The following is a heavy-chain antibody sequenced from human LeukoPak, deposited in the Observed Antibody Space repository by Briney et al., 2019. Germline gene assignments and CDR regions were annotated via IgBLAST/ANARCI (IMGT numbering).Heavy chain of an antibody. CDR3: ARGGKWLRLYNWFDP. Sequence: SETLSLTCAVYGGSFSGYYWSWIRQPPGKGLEWIGEINHSGSTNYNPSLKSRVTISVGTSKNQFSLKLSSVTAADTAVYYCARGGKWLRLYNWFDPWGQGTLVTVSS. J-gene: IGHJ5*02. V-gene: IGHV4-34*01. CDR2: INHSGST. CDR1: GGSFSGYY. D-gene: IGHD5-12*01.